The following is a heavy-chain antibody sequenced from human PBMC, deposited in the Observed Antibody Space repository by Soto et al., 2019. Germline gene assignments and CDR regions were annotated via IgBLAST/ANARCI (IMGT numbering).Heavy chain of an antibody. CDR1: GYTFTSYG. J-gene: IGHJ3*02. Sequence: ASVKVSCKASGYTFTSYGISWVRQAPGQGLEWMGWISAYNGNTNYAQKFQGRVTITADKSTSTAYMELSSLRSEDTAVYYCARAILYCSGGSSYRPDICCQGPMVTLSS. D-gene: IGHD2-15*01. CDR3: ARAILYCSGGSSYRPDI. CDR2: ISAYNGNT. V-gene: IGHV1-18*01.